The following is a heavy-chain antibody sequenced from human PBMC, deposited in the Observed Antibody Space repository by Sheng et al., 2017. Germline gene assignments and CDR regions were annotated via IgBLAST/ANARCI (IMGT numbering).Heavy chain of an antibody. D-gene: IGHD3-10*01. V-gene: IGHV3-23*04. CDR1: GFTSFSSYA. CDR3: ARDPWGTRYYDY. Sequence: EVQLVESGGGLVQPGGPVRLSCAASGFTSFSSYALAWVRQAPGKGLQWVSIISGSGSDTYYADSVRGRFTISRDNSKKTVYLNMNSLRPDDTAVYYCARDPWGTRYYDYWGQGTLVTVSS. J-gene: IGHJ4*02. CDR2: ISGSGSDT.